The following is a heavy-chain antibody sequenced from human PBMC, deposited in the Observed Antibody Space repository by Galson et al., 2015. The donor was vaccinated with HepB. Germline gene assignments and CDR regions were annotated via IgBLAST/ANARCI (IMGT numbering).Heavy chain of an antibody. D-gene: IGHD6-19*01. CDR1: GFTFSSYG. Sequence: SLRLSCAASGFTFSSYGMHWVRQAPGKGLEWVALIWYDGTKKYYADSVKGRFTISRDNSKNTLYLQMNSLRAEDTAVYYCATDGRAVTFDCWGQGTLVTVSS. V-gene: IGHV3-33*01. CDR3: ATDGRAVTFDC. J-gene: IGHJ4*02. CDR2: IWYDGTKK.